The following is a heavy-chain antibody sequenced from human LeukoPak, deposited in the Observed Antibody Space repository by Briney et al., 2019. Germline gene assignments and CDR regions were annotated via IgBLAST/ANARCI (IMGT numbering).Heavy chain of an antibody. CDR2: ISGGGVTT. J-gene: IGHJ6*02. CDR3: ARNQQLGGHSYYYYGMDV. V-gene: IGHV3-23*01. Sequence: GGSLRLSCVVSAFTSIAYVLTWARQAPGKGLEWLSGISGGGVTTYYADSVKGRFTISRDNSKNTLYLQMNSLRADDTAIYYCARNQQLGGHSYYYYGMDVWGQGTTVTVSS. D-gene: IGHD3-16*01. CDR1: AFTSIAYV.